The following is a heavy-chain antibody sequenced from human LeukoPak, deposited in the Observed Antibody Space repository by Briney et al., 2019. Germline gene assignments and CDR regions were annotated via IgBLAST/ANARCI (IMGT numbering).Heavy chain of an antibody. V-gene: IGHV4-59*08. CDR1: GGSISSYY. J-gene: IGHJ6*02. D-gene: IGHD3-10*01. Sequence: PSETLSLTCTVSGGSISSYYWSWIRQPPGKGLEWIGNIFYSGSTNYNPSLKSRVTISVDTSKNQFSLKLTSVTAADTAVYYCARGGAALVRGSPGGMDVWGQGTTVAVSS. CDR2: IFYSGST. CDR3: ARGGAALVRGSPGGMDV.